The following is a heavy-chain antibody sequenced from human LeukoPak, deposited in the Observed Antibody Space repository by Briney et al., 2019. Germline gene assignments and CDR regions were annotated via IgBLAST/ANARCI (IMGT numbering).Heavy chain of an antibody. V-gene: IGHV4-34*01. Sequence: SETLSLTCAVYGGSFSGYYWSWIRQPPGKGLEWIGEINHSGSTNYNPSLKSRVTISVDTSKNQFSLKLSSETAADTAVYYCARGVFCSSTSCSFYFDYWGQGTLVTVSS. J-gene: IGHJ4*02. CDR3: ARGVFCSSTSCSFYFDY. CDR1: GGSFSGYY. CDR2: INHSGST. D-gene: IGHD2-2*01.